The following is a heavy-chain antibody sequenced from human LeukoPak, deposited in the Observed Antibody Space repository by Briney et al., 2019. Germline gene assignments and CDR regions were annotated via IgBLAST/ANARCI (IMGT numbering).Heavy chain of an antibody. CDR1: GFTFDDYA. J-gene: IGHJ1*01. CDR2: ISWNSGSI. V-gene: IGHV3-9*01. D-gene: IGHD3-22*01. CDR3: ARDRLLYYYDSGPTGHFQH. Sequence: GGSLRLSCAASGFTFDDYAMHWVRQAPGKGLEWVSGISWNSGSIGYADSVKGRFTISRDNAKNSLYLQMSSLRADDTAVYYCARDRLLYYYDSGPTGHFQHWGQGTLVIV.